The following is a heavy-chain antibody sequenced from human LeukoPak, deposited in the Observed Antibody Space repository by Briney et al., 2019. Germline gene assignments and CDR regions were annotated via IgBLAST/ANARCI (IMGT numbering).Heavy chain of an antibody. CDR1: EFTFSSYW. CDR3: ARMGYRAFDL. V-gene: IGHV3-7*05. CDR2: IKQDGSEK. Sequence: PGGSLRLSCAASEFTFSSYWMNWVRQAPGKGLEWVANIKQDGSEKNYVDSVKGRLTISRDNAQNSLYLQMNGLKAEDTAMYYCARMGYRAFDLWGRGTLVTVSS. D-gene: IGHD5-18*01. J-gene: IGHJ2*01.